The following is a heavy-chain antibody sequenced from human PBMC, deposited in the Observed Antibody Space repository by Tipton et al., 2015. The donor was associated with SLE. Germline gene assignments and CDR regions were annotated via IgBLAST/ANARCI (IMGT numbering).Heavy chain of an antibody. D-gene: IGHD5-12*01. CDR2: INHGGFT. CDR3: ATNGHGETYEFFTEYLRH. Sequence: TLSLTCAVYGESLSNYYWSWIRQPPGTGLEWIGEINHGGFTNYSPSLKSRASISADASKNHFSLKLNSVTAAATAVYYCATNGHGETYEFFTEYLRHWGQGTLVTVSS. V-gene: IGHV4-34*01. CDR1: GESLSNYY. J-gene: IGHJ1*01.